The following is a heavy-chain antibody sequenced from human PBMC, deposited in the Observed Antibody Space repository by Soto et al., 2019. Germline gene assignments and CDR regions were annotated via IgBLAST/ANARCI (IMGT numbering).Heavy chain of an antibody. J-gene: IGHJ4*02. V-gene: IGHV3-48*02. CDR1: GFTFSGYS. D-gene: IGHD1-26*01. Sequence: PGGSLRLSCAASGFTFSGYSVNWVRQAPGKGLEWVSYISSGSKTIYYAESVKGRFTVSRDNARNSQYLQMNGLRDEDTAVYYCAREDILGARSFDYWGQGTLVTVSS. CDR2: ISSGSKTI. CDR3: AREDILGARSFDY.